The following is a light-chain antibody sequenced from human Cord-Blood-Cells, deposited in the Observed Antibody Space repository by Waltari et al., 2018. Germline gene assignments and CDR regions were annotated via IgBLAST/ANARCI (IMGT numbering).Light chain of an antibody. V-gene: IGLV2-11*01. J-gene: IGLJ3*02. CDR1: SSDVGGYNY. Sequence: QSALTQPRSVSGSPGQSVTIPCTGTSSDVGGYNYVPWYQKHPGKAPKLMIYDASKRPSGVPDRFSGSKSGNTASLTISGLQAEDEADYYCCSYAGSYTWVFGGGTKLTVL. CDR2: DAS. CDR3: CSYAGSYTWV.